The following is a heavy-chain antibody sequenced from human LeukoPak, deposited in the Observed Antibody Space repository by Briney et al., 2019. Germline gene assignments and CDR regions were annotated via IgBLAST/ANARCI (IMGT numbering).Heavy chain of an antibody. CDR1: GFTFSNAW. J-gene: IGHJ4*02. CDR3: TTYYNDSSGHPYLDY. V-gene: IGHV3-15*07. D-gene: IGHD3-22*01. Sequence: PGGSLRLSCAASGFTFSNAWMNWVRQAPGKGLEWVGRIKSKPDGGTTDSAAPVKGRFTISRDDSKYMLYLQMNSLTTEDTAIYYCTTYYNDSSGHPYLDYWGQGTLVTVSS. CDR2: IKSKPDGGTT.